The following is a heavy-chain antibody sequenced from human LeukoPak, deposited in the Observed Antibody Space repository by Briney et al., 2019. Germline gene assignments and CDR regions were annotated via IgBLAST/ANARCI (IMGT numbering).Heavy chain of an antibody. J-gene: IGHJ6*03. Sequence: ASVKVSCKASGGTFSSYAISWVRQAPGQGLEWMGGIIPIFGTANYAQKFQGRVTITTDESTSTAYMELSSLRSEDTAVYYCARAPVVPAAPDYYYYMDVWGKGTTVTVSS. V-gene: IGHV1-69*05. CDR1: GGTFSSYA. CDR2: IIPIFGTA. CDR3: ARAPVVPAAPDYYYYMDV. D-gene: IGHD2-2*01.